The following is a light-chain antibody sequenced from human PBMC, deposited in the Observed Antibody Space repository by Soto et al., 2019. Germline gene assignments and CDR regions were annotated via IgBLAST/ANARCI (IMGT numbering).Light chain of an antibody. CDR1: QSVFGTS. CDR2: GAS. V-gene: IGKV3-20*01. J-gene: IGKJ5*01. CDR3: QQYGRSPST. Sequence: EIVLTQSPGTLSLSPGESATLFCRASQSVFGTSLAWYQQKPGQAPRLLIYGASTMATGIPDRFSGSGSGPDFTLTLSRLEPEDFALYHCQQYGRSPSTFGQGTRLEIK.